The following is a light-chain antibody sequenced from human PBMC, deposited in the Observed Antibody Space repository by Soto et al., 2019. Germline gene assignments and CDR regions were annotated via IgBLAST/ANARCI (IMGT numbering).Light chain of an antibody. J-gene: IGKJ2*01. Sequence: DIQMTQSPSSLSASVGDRVNITCRTSQSISTYLNWYQQKPGKAPKLLIYGASNLQSGIPSRFSGSGSGTDFTLSISSLQRDDFATYYCQQSYITPPDTFGQGTKVEMK. V-gene: IGKV1-39*01. CDR1: QSISTY. CDR2: GAS. CDR3: QQSYITPPDT.